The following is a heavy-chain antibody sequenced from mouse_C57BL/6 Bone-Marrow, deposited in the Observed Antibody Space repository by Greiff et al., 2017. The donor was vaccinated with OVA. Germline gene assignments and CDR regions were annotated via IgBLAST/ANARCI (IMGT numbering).Heavy chain of an antibody. J-gene: IGHJ2*01. CDR2: ISSGGDYI. D-gene: IGHD2-1*01. CDR1: GFTFSSYA. CDR3: TRDRGNGKGDY. V-gene: IGHV5-9-1*02. Sequence: EVNLVESGEGLVKPGGSLKLSCASSGFTFSSYAMSWVRQTPEKRLEWVAYISSGGDYIYYADTVKGRFTISRDNARNTLYLQMSSLKSEDTAMYYCTRDRGNGKGDYWGQGTTLTVSS.